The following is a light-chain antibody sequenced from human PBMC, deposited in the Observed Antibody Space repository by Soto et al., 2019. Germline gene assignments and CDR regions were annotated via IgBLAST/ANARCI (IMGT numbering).Light chain of an antibody. V-gene: IGKV1-39*01. CDR2: AAS. Sequence: DVHMTQSHSSLYASLGDRVSITCRASQSISSYLNWYQQKPGKAPKLLIYAASSLQSGVPSRFSGSGSGTDFTLTISSLQPEDFATYYCQQSYSTPTFGQGTKVDIK. CDR3: QQSYSTPT. CDR1: QSISSY. J-gene: IGKJ1*01.